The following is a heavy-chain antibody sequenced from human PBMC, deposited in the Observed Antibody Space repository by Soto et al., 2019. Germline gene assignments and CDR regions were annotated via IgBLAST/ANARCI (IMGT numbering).Heavy chain of an antibody. CDR1: GGSISDYF. Sequence: PSETLSLTCTVSGGSISDYFWSWIRRPPGKGLEFIGSAYYDGRTNFNPSLKSRVSISVDTSKNQFSLMLSSVTAADTAVYYCARDAANNYHGMDVWGQGTTVSVSS. CDR3: ARDAANNYHGMDV. V-gene: IGHV4-59*01. D-gene: IGHD6-25*01. CDR2: AYYDGRT. J-gene: IGHJ6*02.